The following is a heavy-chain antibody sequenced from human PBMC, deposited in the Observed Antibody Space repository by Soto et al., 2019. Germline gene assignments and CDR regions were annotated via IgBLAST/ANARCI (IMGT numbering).Heavy chain of an antibody. CDR2: INPSGGST. D-gene: IGHD6-19*01. Sequence: ASVKVSCKASGYTFTSYYMHWVRQAPGQGLEWMGIINPSGGSTSYAQKFQGRVTMTRDTSTSTVYMELSSLRSEDTAVYYCARGVRGYSSGWSLYYFDYWGQGTLVTVSS. J-gene: IGHJ4*02. V-gene: IGHV1-46*03. CDR3: ARGVRGYSSGWSLYYFDY. CDR1: GYTFTSYY.